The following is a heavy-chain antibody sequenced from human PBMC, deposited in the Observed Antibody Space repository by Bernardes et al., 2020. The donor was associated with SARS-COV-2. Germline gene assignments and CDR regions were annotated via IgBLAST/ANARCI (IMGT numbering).Heavy chain of an antibody. D-gene: IGHD2-2*01. V-gene: IGHV3-23*01. Sequence: GGSLRLSCAASGFTFSSYAMSWVRQAPGKGLEWVSAISGSGGSTYYADSVKGRFTISRDNSKNTLYLQMNSLRAEDTAVYYCAKDQASPEKYCSSTSCYAYDYWGQGTLVTVSS. CDR1: GFTFSSYA. CDR3: AKDQASPEKYCSSTSCYAYDY. J-gene: IGHJ4*02. CDR2: ISGSGGST.